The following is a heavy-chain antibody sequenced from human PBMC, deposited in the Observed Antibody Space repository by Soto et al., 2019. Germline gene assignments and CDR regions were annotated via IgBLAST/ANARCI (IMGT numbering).Heavy chain of an antibody. Sequence: VPLVQSGAEVKKPGASVKVSCKASGYTFTSYGISWVRQAPGQGLEWLGWISAYNGNTNYAQKLQGRVTMTTDTSTSTAYMEMRSLRSDDTAVYYCARDSCSGGSCYPGGDPWGQGTLVTVSS. D-gene: IGHD2-15*01. CDR2: ISAYNGNT. V-gene: IGHV1-18*01. J-gene: IGHJ5*02. CDR1: GYTFTSYG. CDR3: ARDSCSGGSCYPGGDP.